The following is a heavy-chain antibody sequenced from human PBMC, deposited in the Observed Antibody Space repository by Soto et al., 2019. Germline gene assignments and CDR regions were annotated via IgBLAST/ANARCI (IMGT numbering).Heavy chain of an antibody. V-gene: IGHV3-74*01. Sequence: PGGSLRLACAASGFTFSTYWMHWVRQAPGKGLVWVSRINSDGSSTSYADSVKGRFTISRDNAKNTLYLQMNSLRAEDTAVYYCASLGHETSGYRVDYWGQGT. CDR2: INSDGSST. D-gene: IGHD3-22*01. J-gene: IGHJ4*02. CDR3: ASLGHETSGYRVDY. CDR1: GFTFSTYW.